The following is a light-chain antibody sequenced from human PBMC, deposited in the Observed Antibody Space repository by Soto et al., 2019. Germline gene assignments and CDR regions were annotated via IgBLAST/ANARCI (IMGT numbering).Light chain of an antibody. J-gene: IGKJ2*01. CDR1: QSFRGL. CDR2: DAY. V-gene: IGKV3-11*01. CDR3: QVSGRSALYT. Sequence: EVVLTQSPVTLSLSPGERATLSCRASQSFRGLLAWYQQKPGQAPRLLIYDAYNRATGIPDRFSGSGSGTDFTLTISRLEPEDFAVYYCQVSGRSALYTFGQGTRLEIK.